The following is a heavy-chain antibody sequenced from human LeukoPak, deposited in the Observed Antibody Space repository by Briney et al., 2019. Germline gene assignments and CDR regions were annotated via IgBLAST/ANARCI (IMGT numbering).Heavy chain of an antibody. CDR1: GGSISSYY. CDR2: IAYTGST. Sequence: TVSGGSISSYYWSWIRQPPGKGLEWIGFIAYTGSTNYNPSLKSRVTISVDTSKNQFSLRLTSVTAADTAVYYCATGVVVPAAFMDVWGKGTTVTVSS. J-gene: IGHJ6*03. CDR3: ATGVVVPAAFMDV. V-gene: IGHV4-59*01. D-gene: IGHD2-2*01.